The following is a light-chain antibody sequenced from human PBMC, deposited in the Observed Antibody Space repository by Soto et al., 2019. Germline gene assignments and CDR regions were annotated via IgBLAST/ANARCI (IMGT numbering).Light chain of an antibody. CDR3: SSYTSTNTLV. J-gene: IGLJ2*01. CDR2: GVS. V-gene: IGLV2-14*01. Sequence: QSALTQPASVSGSPGQSITISCTGTSSDVGDYNYVSWYQRHPGKAPKLIIYGVSNPPSGISNRVSGSKSGNTASLTISGLQAEDEADFYCSSYTSTNTLVFGGGTKLTVL. CDR1: SSDVGDYNY.